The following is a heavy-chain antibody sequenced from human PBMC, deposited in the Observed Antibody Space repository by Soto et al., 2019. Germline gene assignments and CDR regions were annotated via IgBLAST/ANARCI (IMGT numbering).Heavy chain of an antibody. J-gene: IGHJ4*02. Sequence: ASVKVSCKASGYTFTSLDINWVRQATGQGLEWMGWMNPNSGSTGSAQKFQGRVAMTRDTSINTAYMELSSLRSDDTAVYYCARGRGYADGIDYWGQGTLVTVSS. D-gene: IGHD5-12*01. CDR2: MNPNSGST. CDR3: ARGRGYADGIDY. V-gene: IGHV1-8*01. CDR1: GYTFTSLD.